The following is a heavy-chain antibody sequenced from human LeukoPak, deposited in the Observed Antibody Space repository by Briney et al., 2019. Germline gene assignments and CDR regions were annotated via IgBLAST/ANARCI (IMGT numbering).Heavy chain of an antibody. Sequence: SVKVSCKASGGTFSSYAISWVRQAPGQGLEWMGGIIPMFGTANYAQKFQGRVTITADESTSTAYMELSSLRSEDTAVYYCARVLGTMVRGANAFDIWGQGTMVTVSP. V-gene: IGHV1-69*13. D-gene: IGHD3-10*01. CDR3: ARVLGTMVRGANAFDI. CDR1: GGTFSSYA. J-gene: IGHJ3*02. CDR2: IIPMFGTA.